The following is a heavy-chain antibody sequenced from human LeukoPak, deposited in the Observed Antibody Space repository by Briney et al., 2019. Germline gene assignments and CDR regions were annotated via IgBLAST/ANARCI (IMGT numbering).Heavy chain of an antibody. CDR3: VTGFTTMAVDYFDY. CDR1: GYTFTGYY. D-gene: IGHD5-18*01. CDR2: INPNSGGT. Sequence: ASVKVSCKASGYTFTGYYMHWVRQAPGQGLEWMGWINPNSGGTNYAQKFQGRVTMTRDTSISTAYMELSRLRSDDTAVYYCVTGFTTMAVDYFDYWGQGTLVTVST. J-gene: IGHJ4*02. V-gene: IGHV1-2*02.